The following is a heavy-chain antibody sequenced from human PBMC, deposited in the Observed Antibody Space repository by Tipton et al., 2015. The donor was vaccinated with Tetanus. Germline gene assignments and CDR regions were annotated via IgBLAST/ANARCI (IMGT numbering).Heavy chain of an antibody. CDR1: GGSISSDGAY. D-gene: IGHD3-10*01. J-gene: IGHJ6*02. V-gene: IGHV4-31*03. CDR2: ISNSGST. CDR3: AGDRGVRGGYYYCHGMDV. Sequence: TLSLTCTVSGGSISSDGAYWSWIRQHPGEGLEWIGYISNSGSTYYNPSLKSRVTISVDTSQKQISLKVNSVTAADTAVYYCAGDRGVRGGYYYCHGMDVWGQGTTVTVSS.